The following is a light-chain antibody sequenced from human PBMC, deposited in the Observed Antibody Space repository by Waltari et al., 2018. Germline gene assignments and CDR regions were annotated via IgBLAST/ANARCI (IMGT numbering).Light chain of an antibody. CDR2: RNN. J-gene: IGLJ1*01. CDR3: ASWDDSHYV. CDR1: ISNLGSNF. V-gene: IGLV1-47*01. Sequence: QSVLTQPPSASEPPGQRVTISCLGSISNLGSNFLYWYQQFPGAAPRLLIYRNNQRPSGVPDRFSGSKFGTSASLAIDGLRSEDEAVYYCASWDDSHYVFGPGTKVTVL.